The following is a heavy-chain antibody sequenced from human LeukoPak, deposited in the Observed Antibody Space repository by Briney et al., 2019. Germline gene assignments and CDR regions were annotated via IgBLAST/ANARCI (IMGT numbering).Heavy chain of an antibody. CDR3: ARGRGVPYYYDSSGYYPADY. CDR1: GASISSGDYY. D-gene: IGHD3-22*01. CDR2: IYYSGST. Sequence: SETLSLTCTVSGASISSGDYYWSWIRQPPGKGLECIGHIYYSGSTYYNPSLKSRVTISVDTSKNQFSLKLSSVTAADTAVYYCARGRGVPYYYDSSGYYPADYWGQGILVTVSS. J-gene: IGHJ4*02. V-gene: IGHV4-30-4*01.